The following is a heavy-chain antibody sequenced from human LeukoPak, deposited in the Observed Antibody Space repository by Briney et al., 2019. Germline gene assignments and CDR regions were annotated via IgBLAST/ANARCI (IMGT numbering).Heavy chain of an antibody. CDR3: AKSIAAAGLVDY. CDR1: GFTFSSYA. Sequence: GGSLRLSCAASGFTFSSYAMSWVRQAPGKGLEWVSAISGSGGSTYYADSVKGRFTISRDNSKNTLYLQMNSLKAEDTAVYYCAKSIAAAGLVDYWGQGTLVTVSS. J-gene: IGHJ4*02. V-gene: IGHV3-23*01. D-gene: IGHD6-13*01. CDR2: ISGSGGST.